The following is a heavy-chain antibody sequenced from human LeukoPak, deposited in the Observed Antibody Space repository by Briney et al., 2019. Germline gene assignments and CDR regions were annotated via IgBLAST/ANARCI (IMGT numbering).Heavy chain of an antibody. CDR3: ARDLRFSDFGSSSWSDVFDI. J-gene: IGHJ3*02. Sequence: ASVKVSCKASGYTFTTYGISWVRQAPGQGLEWMGWISAYIGNTYYAQKFQGRATMTTDTSTSTAYMELRSLRSDETAVYYCARDLRFSDFGSSSWSDVFDIWGQGTMVTVSS. CDR2: ISAYIGNT. V-gene: IGHV1-18*01. CDR1: GYTFTTYG. D-gene: IGHD6-13*01.